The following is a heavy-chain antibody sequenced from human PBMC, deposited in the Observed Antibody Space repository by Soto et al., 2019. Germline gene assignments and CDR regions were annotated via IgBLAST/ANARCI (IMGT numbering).Heavy chain of an antibody. J-gene: IGHJ4*02. V-gene: IGHV4-59*01. Sequence: TLSLTCTVSAASFSKYYWTWIRQPPGKGLERIGYVYFNGNTNYNPSLKRRVSISIDTSKNQISLTLNSVTAADTAVYYCASVTFGGVVLAHWGQGTLVTVSS. CDR3: ASVTFGGVVLAH. CDR2: VYFNGNT. CDR1: AASFSKYY. D-gene: IGHD3-16*01.